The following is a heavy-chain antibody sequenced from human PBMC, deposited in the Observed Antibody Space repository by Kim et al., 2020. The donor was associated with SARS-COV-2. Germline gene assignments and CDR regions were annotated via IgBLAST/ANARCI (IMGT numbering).Heavy chain of an antibody. Sequence: SVKVSCKASGGTFSSYAISWVRQAPGQGLEWMGGIIPIFGTANYAQKFQGRVTITADESTSTVYMELSSLRSEDTAVYYCARFNYYGSGSIGGDYWGQGTLVTVSS. D-gene: IGHD3-10*01. CDR2: IIPIFGTA. CDR1: GGTFSSYA. CDR3: ARFNYYGSGSIGGDY. V-gene: IGHV1-69*13. J-gene: IGHJ4*02.